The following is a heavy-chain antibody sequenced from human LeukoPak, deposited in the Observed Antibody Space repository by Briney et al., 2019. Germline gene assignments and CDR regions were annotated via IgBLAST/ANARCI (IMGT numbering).Heavy chain of an antibody. CDR2: ISSSGSTI. J-gene: IGHJ4*02. CDR3: ARDRIAAAGTYFDY. V-gene: IGHV3-48*03. CDR1: GFTFSSYE. Sequence: GSLRLSCAASGFTFSSYEMNWVRQAPGKGLEWVSYISSSGSTIYYADSVKGRFTISRDNAKNSLYLQMNSLRAEDTAVYYCARDRIAAAGTYFDYWGQGTLVTVSS. D-gene: IGHD6-13*01.